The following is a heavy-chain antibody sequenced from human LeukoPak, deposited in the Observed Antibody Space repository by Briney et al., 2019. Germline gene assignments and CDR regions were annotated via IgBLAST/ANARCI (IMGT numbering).Heavy chain of an antibody. CDR1: GFTFSTYG. Sequence: GGSLRLSCEASGFTFSTYGMHWVRQAPGKGLEWVAFIRSDGSNAYYIDSVKGRFTLSRDNSKNTMFLSMSSLRAEDTAIYYCAKDGVYGSGSYYLDYWGQGTLLTVSS. D-gene: IGHD3-10*01. CDR3: AKDGVYGSGSYYLDY. CDR2: IRSDGSNA. V-gene: IGHV3-30*02. J-gene: IGHJ4*02.